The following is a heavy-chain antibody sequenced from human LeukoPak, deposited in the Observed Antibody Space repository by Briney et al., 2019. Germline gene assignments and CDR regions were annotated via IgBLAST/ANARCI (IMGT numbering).Heavy chain of an antibody. CDR2: IYYSGGT. CDR1: GGSMSSFY. CDR3: ASVGRCGGDCFSLDY. D-gene: IGHD2-21*02. Sequence: SETLSLTCTVSGGSMSSFYWSWIRQPPGRGLEWIGYIYYSGGTNYNPSLKSRVTISVDTSKNQYFLKLSSVTAADTAIYYCASVGRCGGDCFSLDYWGQGIQVTVSS. V-gene: IGHV4-59*01. J-gene: IGHJ4*02.